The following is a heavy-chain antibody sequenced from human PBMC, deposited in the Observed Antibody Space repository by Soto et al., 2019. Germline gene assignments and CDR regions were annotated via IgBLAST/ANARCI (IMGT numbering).Heavy chain of an antibody. J-gene: IGHJ3*02. V-gene: IGHV1-18*01. CDR2: ISAYNGNT. Sequence: ASVKVSCKASGYTFTSYGISWVRQAPGQGLEWMGWISAYNGNTNYAQKLQGRVTMTTDTSTSTAYMELRSLRSDDTAVYYCARDYPYEWELLYAFDIWGQGTMVTVSS. D-gene: IGHD1-26*01. CDR3: ARDYPYEWELLYAFDI. CDR1: GYTFTSYG.